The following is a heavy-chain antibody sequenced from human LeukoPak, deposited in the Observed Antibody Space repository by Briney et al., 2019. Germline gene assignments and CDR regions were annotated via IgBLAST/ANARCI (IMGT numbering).Heavy chain of an antibody. J-gene: IGHJ6*02. V-gene: IGHV4-39*07. CDR2: IYYSGST. Sequence: PSETLSLTCTVSGGSISSGDYYRGWIRQPPGKGLEWIGSIYYSGSTYYNPSLKSRVTISVDTSKNQFSLKLSSVTAADTAVYYCARGKPHSSTRQYGSGSSYGMDVWGQGTTVTVSS. CDR3: ARGKPHSSTRQYGSGSSYGMDV. CDR1: GGSISSGDYY. D-gene: IGHD3-10*01.